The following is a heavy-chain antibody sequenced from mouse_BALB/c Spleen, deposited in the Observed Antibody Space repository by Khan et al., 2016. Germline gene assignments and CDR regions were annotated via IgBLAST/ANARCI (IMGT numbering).Heavy chain of an antibody. CDR2: IDPANGNT. CDR1: GFNIKDTY. D-gene: IGHD2-4*01. V-gene: IGHV14-3*02. Sequence: VRLQPSGAELVKPGASVKLSCTASGFNIKDTYMHWVKQRPEQGLEWIGRIDPANGNTKYDPKFQGKATITADTSSNTAYLQLSSLTSEDTAVYYCARSPYDYDVGFAYWGQGTLVTVSA. J-gene: IGHJ3*01. CDR3: ARSPYDYDVGFAY.